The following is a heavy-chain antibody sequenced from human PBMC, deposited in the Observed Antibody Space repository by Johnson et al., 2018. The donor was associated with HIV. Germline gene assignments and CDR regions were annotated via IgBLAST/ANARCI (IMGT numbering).Heavy chain of an antibody. J-gene: IGHJ3*02. Sequence: QLVESGGGLVKPGGSLSLSCAASGFTFSNAWMNWVRQAPGKGLEWISYISSGGSTKYYADSVKGRFTISRDNAKNSLYLQMNSLRVEDTAVYYCTRDHLRRSHAFDIWGQGTMVTVSS. D-gene: IGHD2-15*01. CDR1: GFTFSNAW. CDR3: TRDHLRRSHAFDI. V-gene: IGHV3-11*01. CDR2: ISSGGSTK.